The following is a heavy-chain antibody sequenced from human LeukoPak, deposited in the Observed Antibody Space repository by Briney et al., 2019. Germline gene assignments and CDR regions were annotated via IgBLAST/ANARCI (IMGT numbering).Heavy chain of an antibody. D-gene: IGHD2-15*01. CDR1: GYTFTSYY. V-gene: IGHV1-46*01. J-gene: IGHJ3*02. CDR3: ARGSKGGYCSGGSCLAFDI. CDR2: INPSGGST. Sequence: ASVKVSCKASGYTFTSYYMHWVRQAPGQGLEWMGIINPSGGSTSYAQKFQGRVTMTRDTSTSTVYMELSSLRSEDTAVYYCARGSKGGYCSGGSCLAFDIWGQGTMVTVSS.